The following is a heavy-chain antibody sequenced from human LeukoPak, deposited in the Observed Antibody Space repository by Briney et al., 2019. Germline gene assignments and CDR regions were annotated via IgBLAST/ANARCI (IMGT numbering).Heavy chain of an antibody. V-gene: IGHV4-38-2*01. CDR2: IYRSETT. CDR3: ARHPNYGGNPAGAFDY. CDR1: GYSISSGYY. Sequence: SETLSLTCAVSGYSISSGYYWGWIRQPPGKGLEWIGSIYRSETTYYNPSLKSRVTISVDTSKNQFSLKLSSVPAADTAVYYCARHPNYGGNPAGAFDYWGQGTLVTVSS. D-gene: IGHD4-23*01. J-gene: IGHJ4*02.